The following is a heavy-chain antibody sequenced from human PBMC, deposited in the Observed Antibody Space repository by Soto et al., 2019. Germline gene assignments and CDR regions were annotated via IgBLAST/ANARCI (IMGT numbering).Heavy chain of an antibody. J-gene: IGHJ6*02. CDR3: TRDRVKIRGGYYHYYGMEV. CDR1: EFTFSVYS. CDR2: ISSGSSYI. Sequence: DVQLEESGGGLVKPGGSLRLSCVASEFTFSVYSMNWVRQAPGKGLEWVSSISSGSSYIYYADSVKGRLTISRDNDKSALFLHMKSLRVDDTAVYYCTRDRVKIRGGYYHYYGMEVWGQGTTVSVSS. D-gene: IGHD3-10*01. V-gene: IGHV3-21*02.